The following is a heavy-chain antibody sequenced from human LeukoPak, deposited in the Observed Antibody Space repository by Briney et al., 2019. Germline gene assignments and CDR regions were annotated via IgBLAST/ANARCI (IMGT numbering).Heavy chain of an antibody. CDR3: ARDSPGYCSGGSCYGPFDY. J-gene: IGHJ4*02. Sequence: PGGSLRLSCAASGFTFSSYSMNWVRQAPGKGLEWVSSISSSSSYIYYADSVKGRFTISRDNAENSLYLQMNSLRAEDTAVYYCARDSPGYCSGGSCYGPFDYWGQGTLVTVSS. D-gene: IGHD2-15*01. V-gene: IGHV3-21*01. CDR2: ISSSSSYI. CDR1: GFTFSSYS.